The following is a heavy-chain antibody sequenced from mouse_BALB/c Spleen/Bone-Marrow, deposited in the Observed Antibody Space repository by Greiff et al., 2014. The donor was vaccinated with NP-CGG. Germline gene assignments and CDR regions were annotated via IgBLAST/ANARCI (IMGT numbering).Heavy chain of an antibody. CDR1: GFNIKDTY. CDR2: IDPANGNT. J-gene: IGHJ3*01. V-gene: IGHV14-3*02. D-gene: IGHD3-3*01. Sequence: EVQLQQSGAELVKPEASVKLSCTASGFNIKDTYMHWVKQRPEQGLEWIGRIDPANGNTKYDPKFQGKATITADTSSNTAYLQLISLTSEDTAVYYCARSTGGTDGFAYWGQGTLVTVSA. CDR3: ARSTGGTDGFAY.